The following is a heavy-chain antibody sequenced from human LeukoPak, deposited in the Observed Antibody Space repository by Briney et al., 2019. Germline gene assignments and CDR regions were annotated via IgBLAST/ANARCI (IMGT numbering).Heavy chain of an antibody. J-gene: IGHJ5*02. Sequence: SVKVSCKASGGTFSSYSISWVRQAPGQGLEWMGGIIPIFGTANYAQKFQGRVTITADESTSTAYMALSSLRSEDTAVYYCASSVDTDMALSWGQGTLVTVSS. V-gene: IGHV1-69*01. CDR2: IIPIFGTA. CDR1: GGTFSSYS. D-gene: IGHD5-18*01. CDR3: ASSVDTDMALS.